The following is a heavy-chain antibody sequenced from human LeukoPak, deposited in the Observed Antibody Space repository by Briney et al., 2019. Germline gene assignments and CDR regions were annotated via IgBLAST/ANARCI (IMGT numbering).Heavy chain of an antibody. CDR3: ARGGPPPYSSGRDGNYYYMDV. Sequence: PSETLSLTCTVSGGSISSSSYYWGWIRQPPGKGLEWIGSIYYSGSTYYNPSLKSRVTIAVDTFKNQISLKLSSVTAADTAVYYCARGGPPPYSSGRDGNYYYMDVWGKGTTVTVSS. J-gene: IGHJ6*03. V-gene: IGHV4-39*07. D-gene: IGHD6-19*01. CDR2: IYYSGST. CDR1: GGSISSSSYY.